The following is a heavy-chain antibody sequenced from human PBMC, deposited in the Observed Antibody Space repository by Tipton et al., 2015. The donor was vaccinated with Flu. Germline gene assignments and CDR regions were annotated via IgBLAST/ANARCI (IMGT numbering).Heavy chain of an antibody. CDR1: GGSLSTTSYH. D-gene: IGHD1-26*01. V-gene: IGHV4-39*07. J-gene: IGHJ4*02. CDR3: ARVTSYYFFFDS. CDR2: LYYTGDT. Sequence: TLSLTCSVSGGSLSTTSYHWAWIRQPPGKALEWIGSLYYTGDTFYNPSLRSRVTMSIDLSKNQFSRRLSSVTAADTAVFYCARVTSYYFFFDSWGQGTRVTVSS.